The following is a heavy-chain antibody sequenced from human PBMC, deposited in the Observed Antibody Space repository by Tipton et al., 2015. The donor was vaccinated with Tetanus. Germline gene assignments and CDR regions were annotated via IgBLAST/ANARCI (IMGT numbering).Heavy chain of an antibody. D-gene: IGHD2-21*01. CDR2: IKKDSFSNNFMT. CDR3: ARGRGGAPWYPLDN. J-gene: IGHJ4*02. CDR1: GGTFSSYA. V-gene: IGHV1-69*04. Sequence: SGPEVKKPGSSVKVSCKVSGGTFSSYAISWVRQAPGQGLEWMGWIKKDSFSNNFMTQSAQNFQDRVTMTSDTATSTDYLELRSLRSEDTALYYCARGRGGAPWYPLDNWGQGTLVTVSS.